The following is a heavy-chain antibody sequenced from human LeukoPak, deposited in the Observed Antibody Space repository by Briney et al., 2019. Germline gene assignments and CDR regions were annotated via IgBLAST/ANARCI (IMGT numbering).Heavy chain of an antibody. V-gene: IGHV1-69*04. CDR1: GGTFSSYA. D-gene: IGHD3-22*01. Sequence: GSSVKVSCKASGGTFSSYAISWVRQAPGQGLEWMGRIIPILGIANYAQKFQGRVTITADKSTSTAYMELSSLRSEDTAVYYCAREGLRITMIVEGSRYFDYWGQGTLVTVSS. CDR2: IIPILGIA. J-gene: IGHJ4*02. CDR3: AREGLRITMIVEGSRYFDY.